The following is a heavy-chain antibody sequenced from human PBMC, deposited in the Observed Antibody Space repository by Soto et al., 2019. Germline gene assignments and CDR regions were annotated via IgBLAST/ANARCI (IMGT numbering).Heavy chain of an antibody. CDR3: ARSYYYDSSGYYYFDY. D-gene: IGHD3-22*01. CDR1: GFSLSTSGMC. Sequence: GSGPTLVNPTQTLTLTCTFSGFSLSTSGMCVSWIRQPPGKALEWLALIDWGGDEYYSTSLTTRLTISKDTSKNQVVLTLTNMNPVDTATYFRARSYYYDSSGYYYFDYWGHGTLVTVSS. V-gene: IGHV2-70*13. J-gene: IGHJ4*01. CDR2: IDWGGDE.